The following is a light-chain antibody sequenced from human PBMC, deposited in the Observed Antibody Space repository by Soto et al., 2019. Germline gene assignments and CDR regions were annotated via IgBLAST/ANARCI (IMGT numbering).Light chain of an antibody. CDR2: DAS. J-gene: IGKJ1*01. Sequence: EIVLTQSPATLSLSPGERATLSCRASQSVSSYLAWYQQKPGQAPRLLIYDASNRATGIPARFSGSGSGTDFTLTISGLEPEDFAVYYCQQRSNWRTFGQGTKV. V-gene: IGKV3-11*01. CDR3: QQRSNWRT. CDR1: QSVSSY.